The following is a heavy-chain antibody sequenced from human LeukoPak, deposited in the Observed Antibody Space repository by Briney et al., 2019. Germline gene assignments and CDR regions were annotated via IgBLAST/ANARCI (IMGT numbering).Heavy chain of an antibody. V-gene: IGHV1-2*02. J-gene: IGHJ4*01. Sequence: ASVKVSCKASGDTFTDYNMGWVRQAPGKGLEWMGWINPNSGDTNYAQKFQGRVTMTRETSTTTAYMELSSLISDDTAVYYCAGDLTQTFYYGSSGLDYWGHGTLVTVSS. CDR2: INPNSGDT. CDR1: GDTFTDYN. CDR3: AGDLTQTFYYGSSGLDY. D-gene: IGHD3-22*01.